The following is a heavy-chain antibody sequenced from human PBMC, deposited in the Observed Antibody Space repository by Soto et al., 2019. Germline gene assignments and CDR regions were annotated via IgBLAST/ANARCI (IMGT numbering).Heavy chain of an antibody. D-gene: IGHD3-10*01. CDR1: GGSISSSSYY. Sequence: QLQLQESGPGLVKPSETLSLTCTVSGGSISSSSYYWGWIRQPPGKGLEWIGSIYYSGSTNYNPSLKSRVTISADTSKNPFSLKLSSVTAADTAVYYCARLQVRGGGLWFDYWGQGTLVTVSS. V-gene: IGHV4-39*01. CDR3: ARLQVRGGGLWFDY. CDR2: IYYSGST. J-gene: IGHJ4*02.